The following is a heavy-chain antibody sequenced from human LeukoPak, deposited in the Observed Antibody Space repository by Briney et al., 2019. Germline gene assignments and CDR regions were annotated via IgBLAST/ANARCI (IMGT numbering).Heavy chain of an antibody. V-gene: IGHV4-39*01. Sequence: AETLSLTCTVSGGSISSSSSYWGWIRQPPGEGLEWIGTMYYSGATYYNPPLKSRVTISVDTSKNQFSLKLSSVTATDAAVYYCARHGPLETGHSGYYAIDVWGHGTTVTVSS. CDR1: GGSISSSSSY. CDR3: ARHGPLETGHSGYYAIDV. J-gene: IGHJ6*02. D-gene: IGHD1-1*01. CDR2: MYYSGAT.